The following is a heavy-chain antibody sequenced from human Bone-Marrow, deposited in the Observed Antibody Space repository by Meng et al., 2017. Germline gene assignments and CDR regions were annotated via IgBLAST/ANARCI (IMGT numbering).Heavy chain of an antibody. CDR1: GFTFSSYA. D-gene: IGHD6-13*01. V-gene: IGHV3-23*01. J-gene: IGHJ4*02. CDR2: ISGSGGST. CDR3: AKDRSSSDFSAFDY. Sequence: GGSLRLSCAVSGFTFSSYAMSWVRQAPGKGLEWVSAISGSGGSTYYADSVKGRFTISRDNSKNTLYLQMNSLRAEDTAVYYCAKDRSSSDFSAFDYWGQGTLVTVSS.